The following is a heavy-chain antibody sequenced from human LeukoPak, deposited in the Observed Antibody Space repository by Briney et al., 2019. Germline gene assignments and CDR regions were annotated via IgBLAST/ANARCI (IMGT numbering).Heavy chain of an antibody. Sequence: SVKVSCKAATGTFSSYGLSWVRQAPGRGLEWMGRIIPMYDTTDYTQKFQGRLTFTVDKSTGTAFMELSSLRSEDTASYYFVRDYETSGPQKNYFDFWGRGTLVTVSS. CDR1: TGTFSSYG. V-gene: IGHV1-69*06. CDR2: IIPMYDTT. J-gene: IGHJ4*02. CDR3: VRDYETSGPQKNYFDF. D-gene: IGHD2-15*01.